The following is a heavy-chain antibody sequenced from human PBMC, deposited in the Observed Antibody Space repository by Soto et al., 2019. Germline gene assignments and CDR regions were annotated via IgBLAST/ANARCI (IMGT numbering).Heavy chain of an antibody. J-gene: IGHJ4*02. D-gene: IGHD3-16*01. Sequence: QITLKESGPTLVKPTQPLTLTCTFSGFSPSTSGVGVGGIRQPPGKALEWLAPIYWDDDKRYSPPLKSTLTSTQDDDQNQVVLTMTNMDPVDSATYYCADRGYDRQMGFYYWGQGTLVTVSS. V-gene: IGHV2-5*02. CDR2: IYWDDDK. CDR1: GFSPSTSGVG. CDR3: ADRGYDRQMGFYY.